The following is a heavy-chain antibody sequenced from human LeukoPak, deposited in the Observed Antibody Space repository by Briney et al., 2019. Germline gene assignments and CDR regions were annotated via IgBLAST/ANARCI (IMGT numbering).Heavy chain of an antibody. J-gene: IGHJ4*02. CDR1: GGSISSSSYY. CDR2: IYYSGST. D-gene: IGHD3-10*01. Sequence: PSETLSLTCTVSGGSISSSSYYWGWIRQPPGKGLEWIGSIYYSGSTYYNPSLKSRVTISVDTSKNQFSLKLSSVTAADTAVYYCARGGLIRRVYLDYWGQGTLVTVSS. CDR3: ARGGLIRRVYLDY. V-gene: IGHV4-39*01.